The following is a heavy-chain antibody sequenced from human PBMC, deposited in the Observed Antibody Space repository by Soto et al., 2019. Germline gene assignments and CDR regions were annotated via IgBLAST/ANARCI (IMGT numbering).Heavy chain of an antibody. CDR1: GFTFSSFS. CDR3: ARDAYCSSTSCHLYGMDV. J-gene: IGHJ6*02. CDR2: ISSSSSYI. V-gene: IGHV3-21*01. Sequence: PGGSLRLSCAASGFTFSSFSMHRVRPATGKGLEWVSSISSSSSYIYYADSVKGRFTVSRDNAKNSLYVQMNSLRAEDTAVYYCARDAYCSSTSCHLYGMDVWGQGTTVTVSS. D-gene: IGHD2-2*01.